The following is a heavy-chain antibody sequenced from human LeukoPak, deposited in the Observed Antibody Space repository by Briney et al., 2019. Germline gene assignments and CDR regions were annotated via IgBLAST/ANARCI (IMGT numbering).Heavy chain of an antibody. CDR2: ISGSGGST. J-gene: IGHJ4*02. D-gene: IGHD6-13*01. V-gene: IGHV3-23*01. CDR3: AKPLTEYGSSLWDLGDY. Sequence: GGSLRLSCAASGFTFDNYAMSWVRQVPGKGLEWVSAISGSGGSTYYADSVKGRFTISRDNSKNTLYLQMNSLRAEDTAVYYCAKPLTEYGSSLWDLGDYWGQGTLVTVSS. CDR1: GFTFDNYA.